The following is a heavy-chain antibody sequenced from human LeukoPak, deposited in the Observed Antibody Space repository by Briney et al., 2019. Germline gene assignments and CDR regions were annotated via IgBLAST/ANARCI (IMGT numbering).Heavy chain of an antibody. CDR3: ARDRGDYDSSGYYGYFDY. V-gene: IGHV4-59*11. Sequence: SSETLSRTCTVSGGSIRSHYWSWIRQPPGKGLEWIGYIYYSGSTNYNPSLKSRVTISVDTSKNQFSLKLSSVTAADTAVYYCARDRGDYDSSGYYGYFDYWGQGALVTVSS. J-gene: IGHJ4*02. D-gene: IGHD3-22*01. CDR1: GGSIRSHY. CDR2: IYYSGST.